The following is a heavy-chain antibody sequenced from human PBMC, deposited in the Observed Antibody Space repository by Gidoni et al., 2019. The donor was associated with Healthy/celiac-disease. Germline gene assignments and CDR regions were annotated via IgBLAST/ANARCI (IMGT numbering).Heavy chain of an antibody. CDR3: ARDVGITIFGVVIKPYYYYYGMDV. Sequence: QVQLVQSGAEVKKPGSSVKVSCKASGGTFSSYAISWVRQAPGQGLEWMGGIIPIFGTANYAQKFQGRVTITADKSTSTAYMELSSLRSEDTAVYYCARDVGITIFGVVIKPYYYYYGMDVWGQGTTVTVSS. J-gene: IGHJ6*02. CDR1: GGTFSSYA. D-gene: IGHD3-3*01. V-gene: IGHV1-69*06. CDR2: IIPIFGTA.